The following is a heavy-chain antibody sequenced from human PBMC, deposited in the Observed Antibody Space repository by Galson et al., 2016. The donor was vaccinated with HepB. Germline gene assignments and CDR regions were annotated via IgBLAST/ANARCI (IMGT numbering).Heavy chain of an antibody. CDR1: GYSFTTYW. CDR3: ARHATEDPLGDYFEP. Sequence: QSGAEVKKPGQSLRISCEASGYSFTTYWISWARQMPGKGLEWMGKIGPSDSDVYYSPSFQGHVTFSVNRSITTAYLQWSGLKASDTAIYYCARHATEDPLGDYFEPWGQGTPVIVSS. CDR2: IGPSDSDV. V-gene: IGHV5-10-1*01. J-gene: IGHJ5*02. D-gene: IGHD2-15*01.